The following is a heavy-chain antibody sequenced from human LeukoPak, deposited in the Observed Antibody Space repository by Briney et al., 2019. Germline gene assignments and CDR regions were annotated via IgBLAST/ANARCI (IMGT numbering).Heavy chain of an antibody. CDR2: IYYSGST. Sequence: PSETLSLTCTVSGGSISSYYWIWIRQPPGKGLEWIGYIYYSGSTNYNPCLKSRVTISVDTSKNQFSLKLSSVTAADTAMYYCARYRPHYCGGDCPDWYFDLWGRGTLVTVSS. J-gene: IGHJ2*01. CDR3: ARYRPHYCGGDCPDWYFDL. D-gene: IGHD2-21*02. CDR1: GGSISSYY. V-gene: IGHV4-59*01.